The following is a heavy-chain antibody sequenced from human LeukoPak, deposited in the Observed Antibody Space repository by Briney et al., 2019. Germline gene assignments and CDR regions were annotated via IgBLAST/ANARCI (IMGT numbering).Heavy chain of an antibody. CDR3: AKDVWDIVVVPAASSDY. D-gene: IGHD2-2*01. CDR2: ISGSGGST. V-gene: IGHV3-23*01. J-gene: IGHJ4*02. CDR1: EFTFSRYW. Sequence: GGSLRLSCAASEFTFSRYWMHWVRQAPGKGLEWVSAISGSGGSTYYADSVKGRFTISRDNSKNTLYLQMNSLRAEDTAVYYCAKDVWDIVVVPAASSDYWGQGTLVTVSS.